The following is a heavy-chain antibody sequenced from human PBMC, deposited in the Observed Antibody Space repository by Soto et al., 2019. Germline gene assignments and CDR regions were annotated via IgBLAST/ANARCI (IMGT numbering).Heavy chain of an antibody. V-gene: IGHV3-21*01. D-gene: IGHD3-22*01. CDR3: ARGYHYYDSSGYDKWDAFDI. CDR2: ISSSSSYI. J-gene: IGHJ3*02. CDR1: GFTFSSYS. Sequence: GGSLRLSCAASGFTFSSYSMNWVRQAPGKGLEWVSSISSSSSYIYYADSVKGRFTISRDNAKNSLYLQMNSLRAEDTAVYYYARGYHYYDSSGYDKWDAFDIWGQGTMVTVSS.